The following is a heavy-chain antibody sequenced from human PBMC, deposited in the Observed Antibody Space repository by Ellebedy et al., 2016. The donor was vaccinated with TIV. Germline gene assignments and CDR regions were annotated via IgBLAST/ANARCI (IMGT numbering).Heavy chain of an antibody. Sequence: GESLKISCAASGFTFSSYAMSWVRQAPGKGLEWVSAISGSGGRTFYADSVKGRFTISRDNSKNTLYLQMSSLRGDDTSRYYCARDRGATFDSWGQGTLVTVSS. CDR2: ISGSGGRT. D-gene: IGHD5-24*01. V-gene: IGHV3-23*01. J-gene: IGHJ4*02. CDR3: ARDRGATFDS. CDR1: GFTFSSYA.